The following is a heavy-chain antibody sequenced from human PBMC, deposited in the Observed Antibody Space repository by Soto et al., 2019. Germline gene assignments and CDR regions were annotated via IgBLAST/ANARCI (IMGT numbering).Heavy chain of an antibody. D-gene: IGHD6-6*01. V-gene: IGHV3-11*06. CDR2: ISSQSIYT. Sequence: QVQLVESGGALVKPGGSLRLSCVTSGFNLRSYYMTWIRQAPGKGLEWVSHISSQSIYTNYAASVKGRFTISRDNAKNSLYLQMTSLRADDTAVYYCARELDVAARPGSQRLDHWGQGTLVIVSS. CDR3: ARELDVAARPGSQRLDH. CDR1: GFNLRSYY. J-gene: IGHJ4*02.